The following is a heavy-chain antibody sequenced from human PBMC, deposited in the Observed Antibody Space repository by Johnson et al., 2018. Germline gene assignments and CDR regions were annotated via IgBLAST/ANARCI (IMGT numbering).Heavy chain of an antibody. CDR1: GGSISSYY. CDR2: IYYSGST. V-gene: IGHV4-59*01. Sequence: QVQLQESGPGLVKPSETLSLTCTVSGGSISSYYWSWIRQPPGKGLAGIGYIYYSGSTNYNPSLKGQVTISVDTSKNQFSLKLSPGTAADTAVYYWARGVGSYSNYVDYYYGMDVWGQGTTVTVSS. J-gene: IGHJ6*02. D-gene: IGHD4-11*01. CDR3: ARGVGSYSNYVDYYYGMDV.